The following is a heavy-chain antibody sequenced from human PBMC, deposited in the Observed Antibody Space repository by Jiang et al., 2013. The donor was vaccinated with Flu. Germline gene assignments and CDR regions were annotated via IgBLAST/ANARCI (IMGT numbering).Heavy chain of an antibody. J-gene: IGHJ6*03. V-gene: IGHV3-9*01. CDR3: AKGALGYYYYMDV. D-gene: IGHD3-16*01. CDR1: GFTFDDYA. Sequence: SGGGLVQPGRSLRLSCAASGFTFDDYAMHWVRQAPGKGLEWVSGISWNSGSIGYADSVKGRFTISRDNAKNSLYLQMNSLRAEDTALYYCAKGALGYYYYMDVWGKGTTVTVSS. CDR2: ISWNSGSI.